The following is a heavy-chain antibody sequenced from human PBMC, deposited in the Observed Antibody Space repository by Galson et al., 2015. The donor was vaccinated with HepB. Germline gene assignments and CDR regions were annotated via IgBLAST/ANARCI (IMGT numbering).Heavy chain of an antibody. CDR2: INNFKDGGGA. Sequence: LRLSCAASGFAVSTYAMSWVRQAPGKGLEWVSGINNFKDGGGAYHADSAKGRFTVSRDDSRNTLYLQINSLTAEDTAVYYCTTDLRRGSEYWGQGTLVTVSS. CDR1: GFAVSTYA. V-gene: IGHV3-23*01. D-gene: IGHD1-14*01. CDR3: TTDLRRGSEY. J-gene: IGHJ4*02.